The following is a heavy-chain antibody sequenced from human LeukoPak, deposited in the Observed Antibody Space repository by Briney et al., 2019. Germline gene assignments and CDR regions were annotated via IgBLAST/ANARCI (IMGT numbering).Heavy chain of an antibody. Sequence: ASVKVSCKASGYTFTGYYMHWVRQAPGQGLEWMGWISAYNGNTNYAQKLQGRVTMTTDTSTSTAYMELRSLRSDDTAVYYCARDLKQYSSGWYLWTHPHDYWGQGTLVTVSS. CDR2: ISAYNGNT. J-gene: IGHJ4*02. V-gene: IGHV1-18*04. CDR3: ARDLKQYSSGWYLWTHPHDY. D-gene: IGHD6-19*01. CDR1: GYTFTGYY.